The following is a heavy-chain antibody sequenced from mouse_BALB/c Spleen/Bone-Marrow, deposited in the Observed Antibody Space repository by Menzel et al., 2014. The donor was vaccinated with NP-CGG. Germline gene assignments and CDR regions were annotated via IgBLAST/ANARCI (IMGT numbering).Heavy chain of an antibody. V-gene: IGHV14-3*02. J-gene: IGHJ2*01. D-gene: IGHD2-4*01. CDR3: ALYYDYDVGY. CDR2: IDPANGNT. CDR1: GFNIKDTY. Sequence: EVNLVESGAELVKPGASVKLSCTASGFNIKDTYMHWVKRRPEQGLEWIGRIDPANGNTKYDPKFQGKATITADTSSNTAYLQLSSLTSEDTAVYYCALYYDYDVGYWGQGTTLTVSS.